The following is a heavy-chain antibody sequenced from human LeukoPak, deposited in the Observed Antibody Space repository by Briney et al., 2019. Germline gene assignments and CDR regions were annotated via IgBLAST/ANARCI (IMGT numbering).Heavy chain of an antibody. J-gene: IGHJ4*02. D-gene: IGHD1-7*01. CDR3: ARESTGTTNYFDY. V-gene: IGHV3-23*01. CDR1: GFTFSSYA. CDR2: ISGSGSST. Sequence: GGSLRLSCAASGFTFSSYAMSWVRRAPGKGLEWVSAISGSGSSTYYADSVKGRFTISRDNAKNSLYLQMNSLRAEDTAVYYCARESTGTTNYFDYWGQGTLVTVSS.